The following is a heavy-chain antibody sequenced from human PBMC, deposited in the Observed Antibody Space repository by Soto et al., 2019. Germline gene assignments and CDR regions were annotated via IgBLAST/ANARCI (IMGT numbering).Heavy chain of an antibody. D-gene: IGHD3-16*01. CDR3: ARHGEYYDYIWGSRPEVAFDI. CDR1: GGSIRSSSYY. CDR2: IYYSGST. Sequence: QLQLQESGPGLVKPSETLSLTCPVSGGSIRSSSYYWGWMRQPPGKRLEWSGSIYYSGSTYYNPSLKSRVTMTVDESKNKFSLRLSSVNAAETAVYYCARHGEYYDYIWGSRPEVAFDIWGQGTMVTVSS. J-gene: IGHJ3*02. V-gene: IGHV4-39*01.